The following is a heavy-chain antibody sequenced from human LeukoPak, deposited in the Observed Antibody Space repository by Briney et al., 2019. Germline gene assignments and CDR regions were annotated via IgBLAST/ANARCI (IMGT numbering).Heavy chain of an antibody. V-gene: IGHV4-34*01. Sequence: SETLSLTCAVYGGSFSGYYWSWIRQPPGKGLEWIGEINHSGSTNYNPSLKSRVTISVDTSKNQFSLKLSSVTAADTAVYYCARSSWFGEQYYFDYWGQGTLVTVSS. CDR3: ARSSWFGEQYYFDY. D-gene: IGHD3-10*01. CDR1: GGSFSGYY. CDR2: INHSGST. J-gene: IGHJ4*02.